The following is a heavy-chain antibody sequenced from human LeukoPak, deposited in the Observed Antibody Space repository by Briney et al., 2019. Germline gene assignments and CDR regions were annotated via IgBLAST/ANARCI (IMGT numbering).Heavy chain of an antibody. CDR3: AKTGSSSWGYFDY. D-gene: IGHD6-13*01. Sequence: PGGSLSLSCAASGFRFNTFGMHWVRQAPGKGLEWVAFIRNDGGIKYYADSVKGRFTVSRDNSKNTVFLQMNSLRAEDTAVYYCAKTGSSSWGYFDYWGQGALVTVSS. CDR2: IRNDGGIK. V-gene: IGHV3-30*02. CDR1: GFRFNTFG. J-gene: IGHJ4*02.